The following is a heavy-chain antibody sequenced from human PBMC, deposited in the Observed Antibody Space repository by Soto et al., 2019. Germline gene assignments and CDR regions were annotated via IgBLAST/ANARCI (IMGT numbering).Heavy chain of an antibody. CDR3: ARIRSLPVEQWLVPGYYYYYGMDV. J-gene: IGHJ6*02. V-gene: IGHV2-70*01. Sequence: SGPTLVNPTQTPTLTCTFSGFSLSTSGMCVSWIRQPPGKALEWLALIDWDDDKYYSTSLKTRLTTSKDTSKNQVVLTMTNMDPVDTATYYCARIRSLPVEQWLVPGYYYYYGMDVWGQGTTVTVSS. CDR2: IDWDDDK. D-gene: IGHD6-19*01. CDR1: GFSLSTSGMC.